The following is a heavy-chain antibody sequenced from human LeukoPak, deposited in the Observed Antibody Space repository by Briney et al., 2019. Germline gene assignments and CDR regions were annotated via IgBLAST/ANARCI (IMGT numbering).Heavy chain of an antibody. D-gene: IGHD3-22*01. Sequence: GGSLRLSCEASGFTFSSYGMNWVRQAPGKGLEWVGRIRSNSDGGTIDYAAPVKGRFTLSRDDSKTTLYLQMNSLQTEDTAVYYCATDFYDSTWGQGTLVTVSS. CDR3: ATDFYDST. CDR2: IRSNSDGGTI. CDR1: GFTFSSYG. V-gene: IGHV3-15*07. J-gene: IGHJ5*02.